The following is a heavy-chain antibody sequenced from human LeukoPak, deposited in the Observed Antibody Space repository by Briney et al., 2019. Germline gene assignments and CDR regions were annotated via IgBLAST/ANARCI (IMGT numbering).Heavy chain of an antibody. Sequence: TLSLTCTVSGGSISSGGYYWSWIRQHPGKGLEWIGYIYYSESTYYNPSLKSRVTISVDTSKNQFSLKLSSVTAADTAVYYCARGGCSSTSCYRYNWFDPWGQGTLVTVSS. D-gene: IGHD2-2*01. V-gene: IGHV4-31*03. CDR1: GGSISSGGYY. CDR3: ARGGCSSTSCYRYNWFDP. CDR2: IYYSEST. J-gene: IGHJ5*02.